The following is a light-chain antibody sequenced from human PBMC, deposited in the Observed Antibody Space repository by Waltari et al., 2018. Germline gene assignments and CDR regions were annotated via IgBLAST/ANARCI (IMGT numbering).Light chain of an antibody. CDR3: QQFNSYPRT. J-gene: IGKJ1*01. V-gene: IGKV1-9*01. CDR2: AAS. Sequence: IQLTQSPSALSASVGDRVTITCRATQDIYTYLAWYQQEPGKAPKLLIYAASTFPSGVPSRFSGSGSGTDFTLTISSLQPEDFATYYCQQFNSYPRTFGQGTKVEIK. CDR1: QDIYTY.